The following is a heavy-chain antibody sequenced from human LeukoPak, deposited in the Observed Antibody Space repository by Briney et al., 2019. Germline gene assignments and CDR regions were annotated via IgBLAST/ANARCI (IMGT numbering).Heavy chain of an antibody. J-gene: IGHJ4*02. CDR2: ISSSGSTI. D-gene: IGHD3-22*01. CDR3: ARGDYDTSGYPVSPDY. V-gene: IGHV3-48*04. CDR1: GFAFSGYS. Sequence: PGGSLRLSCAASGFAFSGYSLNWVRQVPGKGLEWISYISSSGSTIYYADSVKGRFTISRDNAKNSLYLQMNSLRAEDTAVYYCARGDYDTSGYPVSPDYWGQGTLVTVSS.